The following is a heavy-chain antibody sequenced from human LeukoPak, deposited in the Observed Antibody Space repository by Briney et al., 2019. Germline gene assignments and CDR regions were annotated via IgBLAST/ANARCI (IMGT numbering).Heavy chain of an antibody. J-gene: IGHJ4*02. Sequence: GASVKVSCKASGYTFTHYGISWLRQAPGQGFEWMGWISAYNGDTNYAQKVQGRVTMTTDTSTRTAYLELRSLRPEDTAVYYCARDLDPPIDYGDYITDYWGQGTLVTVSS. CDR2: ISAYNGDT. CDR1: GYTFTHYG. CDR3: ARDLDPPIDYGDYITDY. D-gene: IGHD4-17*01. V-gene: IGHV1-18*01.